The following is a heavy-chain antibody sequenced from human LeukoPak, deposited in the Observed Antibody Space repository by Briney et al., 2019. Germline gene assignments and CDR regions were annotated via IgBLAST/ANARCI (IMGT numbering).Heavy chain of an antibody. CDR1: GGSFSGYY. V-gene: IGHV4-34*01. J-gene: IGHJ4*02. CDR2: INHSGST. Sequence: SETLSLTCAVYGGSFSGYYWSWIRQPPGKGLEWIGEINHSGSTNYNPSLKSRVTISVDTSKNQFSLKLSSVTAADTAVYYCARTLRDGYIDSWGQGTLVTVSS. CDR3: ARTLRDGYIDS. D-gene: IGHD5-24*01.